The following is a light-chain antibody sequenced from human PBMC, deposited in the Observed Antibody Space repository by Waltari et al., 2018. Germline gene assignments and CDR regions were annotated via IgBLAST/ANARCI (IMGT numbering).Light chain of an antibody. CDR3: QTGGHGTWV. CDR2: VNSDGSH. CDR1: SGHSSNV. Sequence: QLVLTQSPSASASLGASVKLTCTLSSGHSSNVIAWLQQQPEKGPRYLMKVNSDGSHSKGDQIPDRFSGSSSGTEHYLTISRLQSEDEADYYCQTGGHGTWVFGGGTKLTVL. V-gene: IGLV4-69*01. J-gene: IGLJ3*02.